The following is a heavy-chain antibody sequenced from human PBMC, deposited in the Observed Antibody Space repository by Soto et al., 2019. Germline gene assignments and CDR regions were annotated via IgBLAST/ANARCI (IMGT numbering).Heavy chain of an antibody. CDR2: IWYDGSNK. D-gene: IGHD1-26*01. Sequence: QVQLVDSGGGVVQPGMSLRLSCAASGFTFSSYGMHWVRQAPGKGLEWVAVIWYDGSNKYYADSVKGLFTISRDNSKNTLYLQMNGLRDEDTAVYYGAREQGAGLDYWGQGTLVTVSS. J-gene: IGHJ4*02. CDR3: AREQGAGLDY. V-gene: IGHV3-33*01. CDR1: GFTFSSYG.